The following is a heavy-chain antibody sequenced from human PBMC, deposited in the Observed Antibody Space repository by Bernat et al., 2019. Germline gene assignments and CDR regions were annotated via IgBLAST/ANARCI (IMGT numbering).Heavy chain of an antibody. Sequence: EVQLVESGGGLVQPGGSLRLPCAASGFTFSSYDMHWVRQATGKGLEWVSAIGTAGDTYYPGSVKGRFTISRENAKNSLYLQMNSLRAGDTAVYYCARALGMATIGYYFDYWGQGTLVTVSS. CDR2: IGTAGDT. V-gene: IGHV3-13*04. CDR3: ARALGMATIGYYFDY. CDR1: GFTFSSYD. J-gene: IGHJ4*02. D-gene: IGHD5-24*01.